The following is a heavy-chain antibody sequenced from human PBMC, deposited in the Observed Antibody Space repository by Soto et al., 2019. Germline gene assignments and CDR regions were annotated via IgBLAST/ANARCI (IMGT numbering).Heavy chain of an antibody. J-gene: IGHJ4*02. CDR3: AKGLQWELPSYFDY. Sequence: RLSCAASGFTFSSYGMHWVRQAPGKGLEWVAVISYDGSNKYYADSVKGRFTISRDNSKNTLYLQMNSLRAEDTAVYYCAKGLQWELPSYFDYWGQGTLVTVSS. V-gene: IGHV3-30*18. CDR1: GFTFSSYG. D-gene: IGHD1-26*01. CDR2: ISYDGSNK.